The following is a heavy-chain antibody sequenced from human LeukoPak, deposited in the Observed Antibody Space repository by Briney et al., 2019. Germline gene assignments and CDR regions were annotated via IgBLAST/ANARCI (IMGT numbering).Heavy chain of an antibody. CDR1: GFTFSRYS. J-gene: IGHJ4*02. CDR3: AREFDGSASGAGY. CDR2: ISSSSGHI. D-gene: IGHD1-26*01. V-gene: IGHV3-21*01. Sequence: GGSLRLSCAASGFTFSRYSMNWLRQAPGKGLEWCSSISSSSGHIYYGDSVKGRFTASRDNTKRSLYLQMNSLSADDTDVYYCAREFDGSASGAGYWGQGTLVTVSS.